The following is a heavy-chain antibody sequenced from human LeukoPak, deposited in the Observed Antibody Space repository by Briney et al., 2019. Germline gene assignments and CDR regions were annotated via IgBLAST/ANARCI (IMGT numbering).Heavy chain of an antibody. CDR1: GGSISSSSSY. V-gene: IGHV4-39*01. Sequence: SETLSLTCTVSGGSISSSSSYWGWIRQPPGKGLEWIGSIYYSGSTYYNPSLKSRVTISVDTSKNQFSLKLSSVTAADTAVYYCAAILTGYYLFGAFDIWGQGTMVTVSS. CDR3: AAILTGYYLFGAFDI. D-gene: IGHD3-9*01. CDR2: IYYSGST. J-gene: IGHJ3*02.